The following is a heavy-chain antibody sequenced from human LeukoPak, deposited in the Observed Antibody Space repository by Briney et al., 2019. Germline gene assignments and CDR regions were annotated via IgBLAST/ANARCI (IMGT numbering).Heavy chain of an antibody. CDR1: GGSISSSSYY. CDR3: AYSTVATRGYY. Sequence: SETLSLTCTVSGGSISSSSYYWGWIRQPPGKGLEWIGNIYYSGSTYYNPSLKSRVTISVDTSKNQFSLKLSSVTAADTAVYYCAYSTVATRGYYWGQGTLVTVSS. D-gene: IGHD4-23*01. CDR2: IYYSGST. V-gene: IGHV4-39*01. J-gene: IGHJ4*02.